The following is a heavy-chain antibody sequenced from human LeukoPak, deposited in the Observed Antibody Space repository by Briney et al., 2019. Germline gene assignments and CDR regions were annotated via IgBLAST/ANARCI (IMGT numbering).Heavy chain of an antibody. CDR1: GGSISSSSYY. Sequence: SETLSLTCTVSGGSISSSSYYWGWIRQPPGKGLEWIGSIYYSGSTYYNPSLKSRVTISVGTSKNQFSLKLSSVTAADTAVYYCARIYCSGGSCYSDYWGQGTLVTVSS. J-gene: IGHJ4*02. D-gene: IGHD2-15*01. CDR2: IYYSGST. CDR3: ARIYCSGGSCYSDY. V-gene: IGHV4-39*07.